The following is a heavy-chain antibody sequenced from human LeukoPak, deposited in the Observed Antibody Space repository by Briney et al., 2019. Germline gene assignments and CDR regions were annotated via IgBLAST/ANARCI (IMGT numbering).Heavy chain of an antibody. V-gene: IGHV1-18*01. Sequence: ASVKVSCKASGYTFTSYGISWVRQAPGQGLEWMGWISAYNGNTNYAQKLQGRVTTTTDTSTSTAYMELRSLRSDDTAVYYCARQDEDYTDANWFDPWGQGTLVTVSS. J-gene: IGHJ5*02. CDR2: ISAYNGNT. D-gene: IGHD4-11*01. CDR1: GYTFTSYG. CDR3: ARQDEDYTDANWFDP.